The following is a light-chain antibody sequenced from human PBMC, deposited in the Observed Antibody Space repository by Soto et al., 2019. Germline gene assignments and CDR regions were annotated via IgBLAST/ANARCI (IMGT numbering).Light chain of an antibody. Sequence: DIQMTQSPSTLSASVGDRVTITCRASQTISSWLAWYQQKPGRTPKLLIYQASTLETGVPSRFSGSGSGTEFTLTIFSLQPDDFATYYCQQYNAYSQAFGQGTKVDIK. CDR3: QQYNAYSQA. J-gene: IGKJ1*01. V-gene: IGKV1-5*03. CDR2: QAS. CDR1: QTISSW.